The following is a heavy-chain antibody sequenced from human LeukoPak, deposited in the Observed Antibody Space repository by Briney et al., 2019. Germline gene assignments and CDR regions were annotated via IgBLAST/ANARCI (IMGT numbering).Heavy chain of an antibody. CDR3: AKSRWDTAMASLDY. Sequence: GGSLRLSCAVSGFIVTGNYMTWVRLAPGKGLEWVSAISGSGGSTYYADSVKGRFTISRDNSKNTLYLQMNSLRAEDTAVYYCAKSRWDTAMASLDYWGQGTLVTVSS. CDR1: GFIVTGNY. CDR2: ISGSGGST. V-gene: IGHV3-23*01. J-gene: IGHJ4*02. D-gene: IGHD5-18*01.